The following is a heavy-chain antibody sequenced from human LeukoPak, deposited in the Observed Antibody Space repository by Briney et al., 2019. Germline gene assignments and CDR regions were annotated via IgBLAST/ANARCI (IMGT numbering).Heavy chain of an antibody. J-gene: IGHJ4*02. Sequence: GGSLRLSCAASGFTFSSYGMHWVRQAPGKGLEWVAVMWYDGSNKYYADSVKGRFTISRGNSKNTLYLQMHSLRAEDTAVYYCARDEVTTPRDWGQGTLVTVSS. V-gene: IGHV3-33*01. CDR1: GFTFSSYG. CDR2: MWYDGSNK. D-gene: IGHD4-17*01. CDR3: ARDEVTTPRD.